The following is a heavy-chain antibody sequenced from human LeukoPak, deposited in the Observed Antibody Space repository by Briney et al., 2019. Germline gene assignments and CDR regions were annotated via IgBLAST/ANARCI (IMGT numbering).Heavy chain of an antibody. CDR1: GFSVSSNF. V-gene: IGHV3-53*01. CDR2: IFSGGST. Sequence: GGSLRLSCAASGFSVSSNFMTWVRQAPGKGLEWLSVIFSGGSTYYADSVKGRFTISRDNSKDTLYLQMSSLRAEDTAVYFCARGRRWDLLVSLIDASDIWGQGTMVTVSS. D-gene: IGHD4-23*01. CDR3: ARGRRWDLLVSLIDASDI. J-gene: IGHJ3*02.